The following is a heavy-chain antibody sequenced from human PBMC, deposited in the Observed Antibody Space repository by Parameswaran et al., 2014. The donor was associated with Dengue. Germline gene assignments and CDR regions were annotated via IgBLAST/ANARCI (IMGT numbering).Heavy chain of an antibody. CDR2: TYYRSKWYN. Sequence: WIRQSPSRGLEWLGRTYYRSKWYNDYAVSVKSRITINPDTSKNQFSLQLNSVTPEDTAVYYCARDRGGFDYWGQGTLVTVSS. D-gene: IGHD3-10*01. CDR3: ARDRGGFDY. V-gene: IGHV6-1*01. J-gene: IGHJ4*02.